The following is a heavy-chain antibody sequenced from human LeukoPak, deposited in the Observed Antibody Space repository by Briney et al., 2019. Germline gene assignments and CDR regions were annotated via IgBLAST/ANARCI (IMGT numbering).Heavy chain of an antibody. CDR1: GYTFTSYY. V-gene: IGHV1-46*01. Sequence: ASVKVSCKASGYTFTSYYMHWVRQAPGQGLEWMGIINPSGGSTSYALKFQGRVTMTRDMSTSIVYMELSSLRSEDTAVYYCARGDYGEQDYYYYYYMDVWGKGTTVTISS. CDR2: INPSGGST. D-gene: IGHD4/OR15-4a*01. CDR3: ARGDYGEQDYYYYYYMDV. J-gene: IGHJ6*03.